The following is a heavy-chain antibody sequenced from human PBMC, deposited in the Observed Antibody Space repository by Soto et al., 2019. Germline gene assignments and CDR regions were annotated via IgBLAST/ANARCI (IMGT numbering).Heavy chain of an antibody. V-gene: IGHV3-73*01. CDR2: IRSKANSYAT. CDR3: TRHPGLGDYKWGAFDI. CDR1: GFSSSRST. Sequence: SGFSSSRSTKNWVRQASGKGLEWVGRIRSKANSYATACAASVKGRFTISRDDSKNTAYLQMNSLKTEDTAVYYCTRHPGLGDYKWGAFDIWGQGTMVTVSS. J-gene: IGHJ3*02. D-gene: IGHD4-17*01.